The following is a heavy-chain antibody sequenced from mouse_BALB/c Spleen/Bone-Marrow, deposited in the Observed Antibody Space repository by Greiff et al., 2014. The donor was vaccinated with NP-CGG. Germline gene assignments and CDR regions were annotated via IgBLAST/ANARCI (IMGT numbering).Heavy chain of an antibody. Sequence: EVKLMESGPDLVKPSQSLSLTCTVTGYSITSDYSWHWIRQFPGNKLEWMGYIHYSGTTVYSPSLKSRISITRDTSNNQFFLQLNSVTTEDTATYYCARFAGTPYTMDYWGQGTSVTVSS. CDR2: IHYSGTT. D-gene: IGHD4-1*01. CDR1: GYSITSDYS. CDR3: ARFAGTPYTMDY. V-gene: IGHV3-1*02. J-gene: IGHJ4*01.